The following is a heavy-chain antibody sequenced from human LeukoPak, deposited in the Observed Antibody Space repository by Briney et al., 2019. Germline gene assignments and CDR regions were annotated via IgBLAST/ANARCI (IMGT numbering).Heavy chain of an antibody. CDR2: ISYDGSNK. Sequence: GGSLRLSCAASEFTFSSYAMHWVRQAPGKGLEWVAVISYDGSNKYYADSVKGRFTISRDNSKNTLYLQMNSLRAEDTAVYYCAKQREGSSWSPDYWGQGTLVTVSS. CDR1: EFTFSSYA. J-gene: IGHJ4*02. V-gene: IGHV3-30-3*02. CDR3: AKQREGSSWSPDY. D-gene: IGHD6-13*01.